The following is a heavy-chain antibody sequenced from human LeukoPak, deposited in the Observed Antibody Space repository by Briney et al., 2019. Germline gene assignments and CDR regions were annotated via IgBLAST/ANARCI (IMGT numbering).Heavy chain of an antibody. CDR3: ARDFRDTYYGFWSGYPEYFQH. CDR1: GFTFSSYA. J-gene: IGHJ1*01. V-gene: IGHV3-7*01. Sequence: QAGGSLRLSCAASGFTFSSYAMSWVRQAPGKGLEWVANIRQDGSEKYYVDSVKGRFTISRDNAKNSLYLQMNSLRAEDTAVYYCARDFRDTYYGFWSGYPEYFQHWGQGTLVTVSS. D-gene: IGHD3-3*01. CDR2: IRQDGSEK.